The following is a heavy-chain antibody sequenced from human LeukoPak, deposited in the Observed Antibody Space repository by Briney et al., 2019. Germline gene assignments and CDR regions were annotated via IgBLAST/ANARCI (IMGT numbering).Heavy chain of an antibody. CDR1: GGSFSGYY. D-gene: IGHD2-2*01. J-gene: IGHJ5*02. CDR3: ARGSTRPNWFDP. V-gene: IGHV4-34*01. CDR2: INHSGST. Sequence: PSETLSLTCAVYGGSFSGYYWGWIRQPPGKGLEWIGEINHSGSTNYNPSLKSRVTISVDTSKNQFSLKLSSVTAADTAVYYCARGSTRPNWFDPWGQGTLVTVSS.